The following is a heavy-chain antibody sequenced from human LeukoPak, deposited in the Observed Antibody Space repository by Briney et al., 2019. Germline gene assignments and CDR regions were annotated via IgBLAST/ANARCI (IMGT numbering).Heavy chain of an antibody. CDR3: SRGVVSGRFGDYYYYMDV. D-gene: IGHD1-14*01. Sequence: SETLSLTCAVSGGSFSGHYWSWIRQPPGRGLEWISEINDRASSHYTPSLESPLSISVDTSKKHFSLKVNSVTAADTAVYYCSRGVVSGRFGDYYYYMDVWGKGTTVTVSS. CDR2: INDRASS. V-gene: IGHV4-34*01. CDR1: GGSFSGHY. J-gene: IGHJ6*03.